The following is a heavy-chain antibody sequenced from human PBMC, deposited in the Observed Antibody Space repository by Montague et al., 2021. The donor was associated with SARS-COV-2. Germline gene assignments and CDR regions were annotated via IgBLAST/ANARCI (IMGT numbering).Heavy chain of an antibody. CDR3: ARGGTERSTTFGVVFFPLLDS. V-gene: IGHV4-34*12. D-gene: IGHD3-3*01. J-gene: IGHJ4*02. CDR1: VGSWSGDS. CDR2: IVQTGSF. Sequence: SETLSLTCAGDVGSWSGDSRGWVGRAPERGPVRKGDIVQTGSFKYNPSLKSRVTMSIDAAKNQFSLRMTSVTAADTSIYYCARGGTERSTTFGVVFFPLLDSWGQGTLVTVSS.